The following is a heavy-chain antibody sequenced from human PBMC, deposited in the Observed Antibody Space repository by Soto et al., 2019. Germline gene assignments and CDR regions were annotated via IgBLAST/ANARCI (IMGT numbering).Heavy chain of an antibody. CDR3: ARESHPYYYMDV. V-gene: IGHV4-31*11. CDR2: IYYSGRT. CDR1: LGSINSNNYY. J-gene: IGHJ6*03. Sequence: QLQLQESGPGLVKPSETLSLTCVVSLGSINSNNYYWGWIRQPPGRGLEWIGYIYYSGRTYYNPSLRSRVTISLDTSKNQFSLILSSVTAADTAVYYCARESHPYYYMDVWGKGATVTVSS.